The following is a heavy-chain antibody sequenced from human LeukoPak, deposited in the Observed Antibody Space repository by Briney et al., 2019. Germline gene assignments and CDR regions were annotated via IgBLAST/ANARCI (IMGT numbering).Heavy chain of an antibody. V-gene: IGHV1-46*01. CDR3: ARDSSRRLYYYYGMDV. Sequence: ASVKVSCKASGYTFTSYYMHWVRQAPGQGLEWMGIINPSGGSTIYAQKFQGRVTMTRDTSTSTAYMELSSLRSEDTAVYYCARDSSRRLYYYYGMDVWGQGTTVTVSS. D-gene: IGHD6-6*01. J-gene: IGHJ6*02. CDR2: INPSGGST. CDR1: GYTFTSYY.